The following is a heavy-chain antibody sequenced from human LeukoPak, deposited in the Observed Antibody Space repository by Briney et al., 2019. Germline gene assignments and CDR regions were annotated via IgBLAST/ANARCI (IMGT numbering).Heavy chain of an antibody. J-gene: IGHJ4*02. V-gene: IGHV5-51*01. CDR3: ARQGYSSSWHRPFDY. CDR1: GYSFTSYW. CDR2: IYPGDSDT. Sequence: GGSLKISCKGSGYSFTSYWIGWVRQMPGKGLEWMGIIYPGDSDTRYSPSFQGQVTISADKSISTAYLQWSSLKASDTAMYYCARQGYSSSWHRPFDYWGQGTLVTVSS. D-gene: IGHD6-13*01.